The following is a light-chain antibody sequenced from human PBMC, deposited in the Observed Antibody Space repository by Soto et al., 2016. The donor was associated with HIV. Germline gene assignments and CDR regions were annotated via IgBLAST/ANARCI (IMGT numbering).Light chain of an antibody. J-gene: IGLJ2*01. CDR2: EDR. Sequence: SYELTQPPSVSVSPGQTASISCSGDKLGDEYACWYQQKPGQSPVLVIYEDRRRPSGIPERFSGPKSGNTATLTISGTQAMDEADYYCQAWDSSTVVFGAGTKLTV. CDR3: QAWDSSTVV. V-gene: IGLV3-1*01. CDR1: KLGDEY.